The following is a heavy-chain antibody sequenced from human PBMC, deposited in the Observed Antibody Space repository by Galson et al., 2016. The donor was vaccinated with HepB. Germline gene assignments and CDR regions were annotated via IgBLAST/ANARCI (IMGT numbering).Heavy chain of an antibody. V-gene: IGHV3-33*01. J-gene: IGHJ6*02. CDR2: IWFDGSKI. D-gene: IGHD3-10*01. CDR3: ARVSGGSYYYYAMDV. Sequence: SLRLSCAASTSTFSGSGMHWVRQAPGKGLEWVAIIWFDGSKIYYGDSVKGRFTISRDNSKKTLYLKMNSMRVEVTAVYYCARVSGGSYYYYAMDVWGQGTTVIVSS. CDR1: TSTFSGSG.